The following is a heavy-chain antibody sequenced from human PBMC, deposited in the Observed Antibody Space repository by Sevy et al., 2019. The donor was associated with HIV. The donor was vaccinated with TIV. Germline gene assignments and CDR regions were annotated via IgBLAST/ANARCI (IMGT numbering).Heavy chain of an antibody. D-gene: IGHD6-19*01. CDR3: AREGGSTSAWSPGNH. J-gene: IGHJ4*02. V-gene: IGHV3-30*04. CDR1: GFTFNTHA. CDR2: ISYDGIIK. Sequence: GGSLRLSCAASGFTFNTHAMHWVRQAPGKGLEWVALISYDGIIKYYADSVKGRLTISRDNSKNTLSLQMNSLRVEDTAVYYCAREGGSTSAWSPGNHWGQGTLVTVSS.